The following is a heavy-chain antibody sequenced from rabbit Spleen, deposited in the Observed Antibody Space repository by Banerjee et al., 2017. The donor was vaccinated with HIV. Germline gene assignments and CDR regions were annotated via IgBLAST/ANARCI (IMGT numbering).Heavy chain of an antibody. CDR2: INTGSGSA. CDR1: GFSFSRSSW. Sequence: QEQLEESGGDLVKPGASLTLTCTASGFSFSRSSWICWVRQAPGKGLEWIACINTGSGSAYYANWAKGRFTISKPSSTTVTLQMTSLTAADTATHFCARDFAGDSYAFNLWGPGTLVTVS. CDR3: ARDFAGDSYAFNL. D-gene: IGHD8-1*01. J-gene: IGHJ4*01. V-gene: IGHV1S45*01.